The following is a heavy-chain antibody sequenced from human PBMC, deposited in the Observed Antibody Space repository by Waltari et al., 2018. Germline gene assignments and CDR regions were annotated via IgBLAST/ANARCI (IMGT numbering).Heavy chain of an antibody. Sequence: EVQLVQSGAEVKKPGESLKISCKGSGYSFTSSWIGWVRQVQGKGLDWVSYSSGSSSTIDCADSVKGRFTSSRDNAKNSLYRQMNSLRAEDTAVYYCARGHMVRGVMYYFDYWGQGTLVTVSS. J-gene: IGHJ4*02. D-gene: IGHD3-10*01. CDR2: SSGSSSTI. CDR3: ARGHMVRGVMYYFDY. CDR1: GYSFTSSW. V-gene: IGHV3-48*01.